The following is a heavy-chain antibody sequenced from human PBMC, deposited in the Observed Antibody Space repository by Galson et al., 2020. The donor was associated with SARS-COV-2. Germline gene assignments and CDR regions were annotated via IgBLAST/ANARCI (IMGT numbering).Heavy chain of an antibody. CDR3: AHRRSFYGYFDY. D-gene: IGHD4-17*01. V-gene: IGHV2-5*02. J-gene: IGHJ4*02. Sequence: SGPTLVKHTQTLTLTCTFSGFSLSTSGAGVGWIRQPPGMALEWPALIYWDDDKRYSPSLKSRLTIAKDTSKNQVVLTMTNMDPGDTATYCCAHRRSFYGYFDYWGQGTLVTVSS. CDR2: IYWDDDK. CDR1: GFSLSTSGAG.